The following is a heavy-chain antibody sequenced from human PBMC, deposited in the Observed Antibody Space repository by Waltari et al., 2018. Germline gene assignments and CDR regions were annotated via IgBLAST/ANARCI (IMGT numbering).Heavy chain of an antibody. D-gene: IGHD3-9*01. CDR3: ARLDILTGYFYGMDV. CDR2: IYPCDSDT. Sequence: EVQLVQSGAEVKKPGESLKISCKGSGYSFTSYWIGWVRQMPGKGLEWMGIIYPCDSDTRYSPSFQGQVTISADKSISTAYLQWSSLKASDTAMYYCARLDILTGYFYGMDVWGQGTTVTVSS. CDR1: GYSFTSYW. V-gene: IGHV5-51*01. J-gene: IGHJ6*02.